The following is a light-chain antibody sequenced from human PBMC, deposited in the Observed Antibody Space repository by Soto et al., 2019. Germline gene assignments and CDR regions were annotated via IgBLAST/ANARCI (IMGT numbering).Light chain of an antibody. CDR3: SSYTGSTTLV. Sequence: QSALTQPASVSGSPGQSITISCTGTSSDVGDNKYVSWYQQHPGKAPKLIIYEVSNRPSGISDRFSGSKSYNTASLTISGLQAEDEADYHCSSYTGSTTLVFGGGTKLTVL. J-gene: IGLJ2*01. CDR1: SSDVGDNKY. CDR2: EVS. V-gene: IGLV2-14*01.